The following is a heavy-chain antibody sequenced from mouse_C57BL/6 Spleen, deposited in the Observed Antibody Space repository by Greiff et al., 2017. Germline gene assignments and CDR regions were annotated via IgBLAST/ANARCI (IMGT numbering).Heavy chain of an antibody. V-gene: IGHV1-82*01. D-gene: IGHD1-1*01. CDR3: ARSPFITTVVAPYFDY. J-gene: IGHJ2*01. CDR2: IYPGDGDT. Sequence: QVQLKQSGPELVKPGASVKISCKASGYAFSSSWMNWVKQRPGKGLEWIGRIYPGDGDTNYNGKFKGKATLTADKSSSTAYMQLSSLTSEDSAVYFCARSPFITTVVAPYFDYWGQGTTLTVSS. CDR1: GYAFSSSW.